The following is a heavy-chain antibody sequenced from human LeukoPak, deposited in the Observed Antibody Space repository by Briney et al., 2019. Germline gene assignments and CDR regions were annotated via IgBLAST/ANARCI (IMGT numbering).Heavy chain of an antibody. D-gene: IGHD1-1*01. CDR2: IYPGDSDT. V-gene: IGHV5-51*01. Sequence: GASLQISCKGSGYSFATFWIGWVRWMPGQGLEWIGIIYPGDSDTRYSQPFARQVTISADKSISTAYLQWSSLKASDTAMYYCATLFTNSGDYWGQGTLVTVSS. CDR3: ATLFTNSGDY. CDR1: GYSFATFW. J-gene: IGHJ4*02.